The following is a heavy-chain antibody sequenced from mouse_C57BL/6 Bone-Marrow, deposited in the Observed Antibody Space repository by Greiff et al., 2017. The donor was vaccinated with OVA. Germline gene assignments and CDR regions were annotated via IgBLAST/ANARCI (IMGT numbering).Heavy chain of an antibody. Sequence: VKLVESGPGLVQPSQSLSITCTVSGFSLTSYGVHWVRQSPGKGLEWLGVIWSGGSTDYNAAFISRLSISKDNSKSQVFFKMNSLQADDTAIYYCARKGENGDYAMDYWGQGTSVTVSS. J-gene: IGHJ4*01. CDR2: IWSGGST. CDR1: GFSLTSYG. V-gene: IGHV2-2*01. CDR3: ARKGENGDYAMDY.